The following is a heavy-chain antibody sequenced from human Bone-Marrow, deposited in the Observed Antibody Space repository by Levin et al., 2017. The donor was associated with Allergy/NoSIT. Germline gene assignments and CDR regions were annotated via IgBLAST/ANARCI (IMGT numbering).Heavy chain of an antibody. Sequence: TGGSLRLSCAASGFPFSSYGIYWVRQAPGKGLEWVAFISYDGSIQYYADSVKGRFTSSRDNSKNTLYLQMNSLRPEDTALYYCAKNLVMGSGRFNYFDYWGQGTLVTVSS. J-gene: IGHJ4*02. V-gene: IGHV3-30*18. CDR3: AKNLVMGSGRFNYFDY. CDR1: GFPFSSYG. D-gene: IGHD3-16*01. CDR2: ISYDGSIQ.